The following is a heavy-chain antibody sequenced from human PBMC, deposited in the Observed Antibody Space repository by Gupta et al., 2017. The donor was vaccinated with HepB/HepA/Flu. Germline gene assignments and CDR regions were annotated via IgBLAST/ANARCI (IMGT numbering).Heavy chain of an antibody. CDR2: IKSKTDGGTT. CDR3: TTPGAIVVAMCYYYYYGMDV. Sequence: EVQLVESGGGLVTPGGSLRLSCAASGFTFSNASMRWVRQAPGKGLEWVGRIKSKTDGGTTDYAAPVKGIFTISRDDSKNTLYLQRNRLKTEEAAVYYCTTPGAIVVAMCYYYYYGMDVWGQGTTVTVYS. D-gene: IGHD3-22*01. J-gene: IGHJ6*02. CDR1: GFTFSNAS. V-gene: IGHV3-15*01.